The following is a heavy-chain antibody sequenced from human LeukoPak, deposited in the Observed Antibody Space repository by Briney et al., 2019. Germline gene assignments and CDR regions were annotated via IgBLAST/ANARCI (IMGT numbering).Heavy chain of an antibody. D-gene: IGHD2-2*01. J-gene: IGHJ6*02. Sequence: GSLRLSCAASGFTFSDYYMSWIRQPPGKGLEWIGEINHSGSTNYNPSLKSRVTISVDTSKNQFSLKLSSVTAADTAVYYFARGRGYCSSTSCFHPYYYGMDVWGQGTTVTVSS. CDR1: GFTFSDYY. CDR3: ARGRGYCSSTSCFHPYYYGMDV. CDR2: INHSGST. V-gene: IGHV4-34*01.